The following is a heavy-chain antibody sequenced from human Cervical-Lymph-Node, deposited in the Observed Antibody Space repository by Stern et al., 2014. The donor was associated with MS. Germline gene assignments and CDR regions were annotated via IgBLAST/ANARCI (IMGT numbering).Heavy chain of an antibody. D-gene: IGHD5-18*01. CDR2: IWYDGSDK. J-gene: IGHJ4*02. CDR1: GFTFSSYG. CDR3: ARPTPDTAMGPTYYFDH. V-gene: IGHV3-33*01. Sequence: VQLVESGGGVVQPGRSLRLSCAASGFTFSSYGIHWVRQAPGKGLEVVAVIWYDGSDKYYADSVKGRFTISRDNSKNTLYLQMNSLRVEDTAVYYCARPTPDTAMGPTYYFDHWGKGTLVTVSS.